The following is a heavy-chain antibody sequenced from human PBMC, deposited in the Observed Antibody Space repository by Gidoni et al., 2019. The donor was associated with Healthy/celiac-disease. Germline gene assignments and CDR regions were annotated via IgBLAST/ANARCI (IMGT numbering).Heavy chain of an antibody. J-gene: IGHJ4*02. V-gene: IGHV4-59*08. Sequence: QVQLQESGAGLVKTTETLSLTCTVCGGSISSYYWSWIRQPPGKGLEWIWYIYYSVSTNYNPSLTRRVTISVDTSKNQFSLKLSSVTAADTAVYYCARLAGPNYFDYWGQGPLVTVSS. D-gene: IGHD6-25*01. CDR3: ARLAGPNYFDY. CDR1: GGSISSYY. CDR2: IYYSVST.